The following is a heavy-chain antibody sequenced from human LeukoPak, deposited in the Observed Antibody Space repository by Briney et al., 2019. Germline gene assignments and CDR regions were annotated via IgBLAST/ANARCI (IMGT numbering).Heavy chain of an antibody. J-gene: IGHJ6*03. CDR3: ARLSGNWHYYYYMDV. V-gene: IGHV4-39*01. CDR1: GGSISSSSYY. Sequence: PSETLSLTCTVSGGSISSSSYYWGWILQPPGKGGEWIGSIYYSGSTYYNPSLKSRVTISVVTSKNQLSLKLSSVTAADTAVYYCARLSGNWHYYYYMDVWGKGTTVTVSS. CDR2: IYYSGST. D-gene: IGHD1-1*01.